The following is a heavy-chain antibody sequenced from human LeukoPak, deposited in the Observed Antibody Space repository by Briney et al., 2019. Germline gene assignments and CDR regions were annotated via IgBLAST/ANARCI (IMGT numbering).Heavy chain of an antibody. CDR1: GFTFSSYG. V-gene: IGHV3-23*01. CDR3: AKDLPSYYDILTGYDIVLNAFDI. D-gene: IGHD3-9*01. Sequence: GGSLRLSCAASGFTFSSYGMSWVRQAPGKGLEWVSAISGSGGSTYYADSVKGRFTISRDNSKNTLYLQMNSLRAEDTAVYYCAKDLPSYYDILTGYDIVLNAFDIWGQGTMVTVSS. CDR2: ISGSGGST. J-gene: IGHJ3*02.